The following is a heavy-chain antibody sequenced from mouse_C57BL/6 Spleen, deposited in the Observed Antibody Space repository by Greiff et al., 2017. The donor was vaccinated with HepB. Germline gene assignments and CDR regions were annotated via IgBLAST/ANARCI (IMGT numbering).Heavy chain of an antibody. V-gene: IGHV5-4*01. Sequence: EVKLMESGGGLVKPGGSLKLSCAASGFTFSSYAMSWVRQTPEKRLEWVATISGGGSYTYYPDNVKGRFTISRDNAKNKLYLQMSHLKSEDTAMYYCARDRDDYVRFAYWGQGTLVTVSA. CDR3: ARDRDDYVRFAY. CDR2: ISGGGSYT. D-gene: IGHD2-4*01. CDR1: GFTFSSYA. J-gene: IGHJ3*01.